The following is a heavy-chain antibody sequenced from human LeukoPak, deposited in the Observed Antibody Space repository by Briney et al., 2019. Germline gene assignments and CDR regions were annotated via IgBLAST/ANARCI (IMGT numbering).Heavy chain of an antibody. Sequence: GGSLRLSCTASGFTFSNFAMGWVRQAPGKGLEWVSSLTWSGDTPYYADSVKGRFTISRDNSENTLYLQMNSLRAEDTALYYCASDGIAVDRGIGYFDYWGQGTLVTVSS. CDR1: GFTFSNFA. CDR2: LTWSGDTP. CDR3: ASDGIAVDRGIGYFDY. V-gene: IGHV3-23*01. J-gene: IGHJ4*02. D-gene: IGHD6-13*01.